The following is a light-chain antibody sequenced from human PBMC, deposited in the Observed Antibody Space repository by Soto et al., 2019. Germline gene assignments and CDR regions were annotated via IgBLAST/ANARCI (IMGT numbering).Light chain of an antibody. Sequence: EGVMKQSRAKLDMSTVERATVWGRASQSVSSNLAWYQQKPGQAPRLLIYGASTRSTGIPARFSGSGSGTEFIPTVRSLQPEDGATYYCHTYSSAPTTYGGGTKVDIK. CDR3: HTYSSAPTT. CDR1: QSVSSN. V-gene: IGKV3-15*01. J-gene: IGKJ4*01. CDR2: GAS.